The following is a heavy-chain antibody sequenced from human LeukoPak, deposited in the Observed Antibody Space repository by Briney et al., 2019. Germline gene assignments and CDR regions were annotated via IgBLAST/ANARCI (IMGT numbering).Heavy chain of an antibody. V-gene: IGHV1-2*02. CDR3: ARESGGSYAFDI. CDR2: INPNSDGT. D-gene: IGHD1-26*01. Sequence: ASVKVSCEASGYTFTGYNTHWGPHAPERGLERMGCINPNSDGTNYAQKFQGRYSMTRDTSISTGYRELSRLRSDVTAVYFCARESGGSYAFDIWGQGTMVTVSS. CDR1: GYTFTGYN. J-gene: IGHJ3*02.